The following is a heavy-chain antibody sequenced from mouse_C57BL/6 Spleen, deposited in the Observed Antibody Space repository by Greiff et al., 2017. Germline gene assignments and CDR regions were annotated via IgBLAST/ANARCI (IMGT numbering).Heavy chain of an antibody. CDR1: GYTFTEYT. D-gene: IGHD2-4*01. J-gene: IGHJ2*01. CDR3: ARHEAGDYEGKDYFDY. Sequence: VQLQESGAELVKPGASVKLSCKASGYTFTEYTIHWVKQRSGQGLEWIGWFYPGSGSIKYNEKFKDKATLTADKSSSTVYMELSRLTSEDSAVYFCARHEAGDYEGKDYFDYWGQGTTLTVSS. V-gene: IGHV1-62-2*01. CDR2: FYPGSGSI.